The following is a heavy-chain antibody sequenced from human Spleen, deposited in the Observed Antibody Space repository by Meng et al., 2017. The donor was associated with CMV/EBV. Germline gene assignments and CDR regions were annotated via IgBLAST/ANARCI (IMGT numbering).Heavy chain of an antibody. CDR3: ARGRAYYDSSGYLA. CDR1: GGSFIGYY. V-gene: IGHV4-34*01. J-gene: IGHJ4*02. CDR2: INHSGST. Sequence: VYGGSFIGYYWSWIRQPPGKGLEWIGEINHSGSTNYNPSLKSRVTISVDTSKNQFSLKLSSVTAADTAVYYCARGRAYYDSSGYLAWAQGTLVTVSS. D-gene: IGHD3-22*01.